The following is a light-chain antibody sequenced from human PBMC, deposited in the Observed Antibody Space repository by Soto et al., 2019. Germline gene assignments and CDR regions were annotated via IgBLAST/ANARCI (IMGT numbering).Light chain of an antibody. CDR3: QRYNDYPLT. V-gene: IGKV1-5*03. CDR1: QSISSW. J-gene: IGKJ4*01. CDR2: KAS. Sequence: DIQMTQSPFTLSASVGDRVTITCRASQSISSWLAWYQQKPGKAPKLLVYKASSLQSGVPSRFSGSGSGTEFTLTISSLQPDDFATYYCQRYNDYPLTFGGGTRVEIK.